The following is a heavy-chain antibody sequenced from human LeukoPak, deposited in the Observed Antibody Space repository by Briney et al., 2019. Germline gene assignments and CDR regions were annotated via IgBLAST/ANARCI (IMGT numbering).Heavy chain of an antibody. V-gene: IGHV3-30*02. J-gene: IGHJ6*03. CDR3: AKEKGSTWGVYYMDV. D-gene: IGHD7-27*01. Sequence: GGSLSLSCAASGFTFSSYGMHWVRQAPGKGLEWVAVIWYGGSNKYYADSVKGRFTISRDNSKNTLYLQMNSLRAEDTAVYYCAKEKGSTWGVYYMDVWGKGTTVTVSS. CDR1: GFTFSSYG. CDR2: IWYGGSNK.